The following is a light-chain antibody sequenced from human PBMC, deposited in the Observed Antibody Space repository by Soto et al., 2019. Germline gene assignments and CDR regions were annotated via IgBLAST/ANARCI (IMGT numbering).Light chain of an antibody. J-gene: IGKJ3*01. V-gene: IGKV1D-8*01. Sequence: VISMTQSPSLLSASTGDRVTISCRMSQDIKNYLAWYQQRPGKAPALLIYSASTLQNGAPSRFSGSWSGTDFTLTISRLQSEDFATYYCQQYYSFPFTFGPGTKVD. CDR2: SAS. CDR1: QDIKNY. CDR3: QQYYSFPFT.